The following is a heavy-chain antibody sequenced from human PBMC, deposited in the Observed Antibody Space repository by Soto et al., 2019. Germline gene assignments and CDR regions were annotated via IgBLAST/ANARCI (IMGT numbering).Heavy chain of an antibody. Sequence: ASVKVSCKASGYTFTSYYMHWVRQAPGQGLEWMGIINPSGGSTSYAQKFQGRVTMTRDTSTSTVYMELSSLRSEDTAVYYCARDLGSSRIVVVPAAMWRGPNWFDPWGQGTLVTVSS. CDR2: INPSGGST. D-gene: IGHD2-2*01. CDR3: ARDLGSSRIVVVPAAMWRGPNWFDP. CDR1: GYTFTSYY. J-gene: IGHJ5*02. V-gene: IGHV1-46*03.